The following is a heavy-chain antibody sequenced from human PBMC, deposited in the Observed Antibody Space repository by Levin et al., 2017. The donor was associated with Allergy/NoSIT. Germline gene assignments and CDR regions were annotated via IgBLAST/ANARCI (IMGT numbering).Heavy chain of an antibody. J-gene: IGHJ6*02. V-gene: IGHV3-49*04. CDR3: TRRASMTYYYGVDV. CDR2: IRSKTYGGTT. Sequence: SCTASGFAFSDYAMSWVRQAPGKGLEWVGFIRSKTYGGTTEYAASVKGRFTISRDDSKSIAYLQMNSLKTEDTAVYYCTRRASMTYYYGVDVWGQGTTVTVSS. CDR1: GFAFSDYA. D-gene: IGHD3-16*01.